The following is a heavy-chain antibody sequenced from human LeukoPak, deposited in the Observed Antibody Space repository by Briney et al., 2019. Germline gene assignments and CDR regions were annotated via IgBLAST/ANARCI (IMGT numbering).Heavy chain of an antibody. V-gene: IGHV4-38-2*01. Sequence: SETLSLTCAVSGYSISSGYYWGWIRQPPGKGLEWIGSIYHSGSTYYNPSLKSRVTISVDTSKNQFSLKLSSVTAADTDVYYCASNYDILTGYYYYGMDVWGKGTTVTVSS. CDR2: IYHSGST. CDR3: ASNYDILTGYYYYGMDV. J-gene: IGHJ6*04. D-gene: IGHD3-9*01. CDR1: GYSISSGYY.